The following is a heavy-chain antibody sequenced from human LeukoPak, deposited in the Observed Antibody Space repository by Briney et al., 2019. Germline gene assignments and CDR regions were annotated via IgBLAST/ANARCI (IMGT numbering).Heavy chain of an antibody. CDR1: GFPFSAYD. J-gene: IGHJ3*01. CDR3: EKGGYFVFQV. D-gene: IGHD5/OR15-5a*01. CDR2: ISRSGPT. Sequence: AGGPLRLSCAASGFPFSAYDMQWVRQAPGKGLEWVSGISRSGPTYYTDSVKGRFTISRDNSESTLYLEMNTLRAEDTAIYYCEKGGYFVFQVWAQGTLVTVSS. V-gene: IGHV3-23*01.